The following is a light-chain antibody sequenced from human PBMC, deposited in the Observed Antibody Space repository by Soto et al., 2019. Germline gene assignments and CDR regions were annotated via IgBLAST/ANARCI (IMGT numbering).Light chain of an antibody. V-gene: IGKV1-27*01. CDR2: AAP. J-gene: IGKJ4*01. Sequence: DIQMTQSPSSLSASVGDRVTITCRASLPVSNYLAWYQQKPGKIPNLLIYAAPTLQPGVPSRFSGSVSGTDFTLNISSMQPEDVATYYCQKYNRTPLTFGGGTKVEIK. CDR1: LPVSNY. CDR3: QKYNRTPLT.